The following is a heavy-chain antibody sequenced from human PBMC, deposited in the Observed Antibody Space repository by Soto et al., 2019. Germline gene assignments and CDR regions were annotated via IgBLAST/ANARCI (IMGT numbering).Heavy chain of an antibody. D-gene: IGHD3-3*01. CDR2: IYPGDSDT. CDR1: GYSFTSYW. J-gene: IGHJ6*02. CDR3: ASTIFGVVQPKYYYYYYGMDV. Sequence: GESLKISCKGSGYSFTSYWIGWVRQMPGEGLEWMGIIYPGDSDTRYSPSFQGQVTISADKSISTAYLQWSSLKASDTAMYYCASTIFGVVQPKYYYYYYGMDVWGQGTTVTRLL. V-gene: IGHV5-51*01.